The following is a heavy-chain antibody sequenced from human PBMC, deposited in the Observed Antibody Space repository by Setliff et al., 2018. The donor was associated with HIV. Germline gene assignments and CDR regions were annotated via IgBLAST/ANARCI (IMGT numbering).Heavy chain of an antibody. Sequence: KPSETLSLTCTVSGGSFTSRSYYWGWIRQPPGKGLEWIGSIFYSGITYYNPSLKSRVTISVDTSKNHFSLNLTSVTAADTAVYYCARSKTFYDFWGGYYTHGAFKIWGLGTMVTVSS. CDR1: GGSFTSRSYY. V-gene: IGHV4-39*01. CDR2: IFYSGIT. D-gene: IGHD3-3*01. J-gene: IGHJ3*02. CDR3: ARSKTFYDFWGGYYTHGAFKI.